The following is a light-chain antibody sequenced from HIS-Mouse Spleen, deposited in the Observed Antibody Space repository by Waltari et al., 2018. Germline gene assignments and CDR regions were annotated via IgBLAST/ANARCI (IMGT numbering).Light chain of an antibody. CDR1: ALPKKY. V-gene: IGLV3-10*01. CDR2: EDS. J-gene: IGLJ2*01. Sequence: SYELTQPPPVPVAPVQTARITCSGDALPKKYAYWYQQKSGDAPVLVVYEDSKRPAGIPERVSGSSSGTMATWTISGAQVGDEADYYCYSTDSSGNHRVFGGGTKLTVL. CDR3: YSTDSSGNHRV.